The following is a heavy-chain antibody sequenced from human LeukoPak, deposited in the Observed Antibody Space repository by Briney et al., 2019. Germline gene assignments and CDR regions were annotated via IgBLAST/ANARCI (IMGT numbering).Heavy chain of an antibody. J-gene: IGHJ5*02. CDR2: IRSKAYGGTT. D-gene: IGHD6-19*01. Sequence: GRSLRLSCTASGFTFGDYAMSWFRQAPGKGLERVGFIRSKAYGGTTEYAASVKGRFTISRDDSKSIAYLQMNSLKTEDTAVYYCTTDGYSSGWNDHWGQGTLVTVSS. CDR3: TTDGYSSGWNDH. V-gene: IGHV3-49*03. CDR1: GFTFGDYA.